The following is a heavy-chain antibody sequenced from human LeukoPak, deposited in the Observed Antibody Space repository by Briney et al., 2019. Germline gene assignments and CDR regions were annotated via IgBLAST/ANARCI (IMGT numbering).Heavy chain of an antibody. CDR2: ISGDGGST. CDR3: AKDLDFWDLLTGYSLRRFYYYGMDV. CDR1: GFTIDDHA. V-gene: IGHV3-43*02. D-gene: IGHD3-9*01. J-gene: IGHJ6*02. Sequence: GGSLTLSCTASGFTIDDHAMHWVRQAPGRGLEWVSLISGDGGSTYYADSVKVRFTISRDNSKNSLYMQMNSLRTEDTALYYCAKDLDFWDLLTGYSLRRFYYYGMDVWGQGNTVNVSS.